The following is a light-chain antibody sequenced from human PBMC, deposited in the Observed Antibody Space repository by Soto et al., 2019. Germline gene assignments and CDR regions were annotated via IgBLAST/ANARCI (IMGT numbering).Light chain of an antibody. CDR3: QQYGSSIT. CDR1: QSVSSN. Sequence: IVMTQSPSTLSVSPGERSTLSCRASQSVSSNLAWYQQKPGQAPSLVIYGVSSRATGISDRFSGRGSGTDFALTIRRLEPEDFAVYYCQQYGSSITFGQGTRLEIK. V-gene: IGKV3-20*01. CDR2: GVS. J-gene: IGKJ5*01.